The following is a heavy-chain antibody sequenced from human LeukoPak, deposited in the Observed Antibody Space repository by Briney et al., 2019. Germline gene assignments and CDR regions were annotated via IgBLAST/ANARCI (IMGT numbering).Heavy chain of an antibody. CDR3: AKDLLAQFPQYGMDV. J-gene: IGHJ6*02. CDR2: ISGSGGST. CDR1: GFTFRSYA. V-gene: IGHV3-23*01. D-gene: IGHD6-19*01. Sequence: GGSLRLSCAASGFTFRSYAMSWVRQAPGKGLEWVSAISGSGGSTYYADSVKGRFTISRDNSKNTLYLQMNSLRAEDTAVYYCAKDLLAQFPQYGMDVWGQGTTVTVSS.